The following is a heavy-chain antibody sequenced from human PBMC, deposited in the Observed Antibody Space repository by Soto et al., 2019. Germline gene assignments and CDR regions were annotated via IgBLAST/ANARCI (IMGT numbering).Heavy chain of an antibody. CDR1: GYTFTSYG. D-gene: IGHD6-13*01. CDR3: ARDLGQQLVDY. V-gene: IGHV1-18*01. CDR2: INAYNGNT. Sequence: QVQLVQSGAEVKKPGASVKVSCKASGYTFTSYGISWVRQAPGQGLEWMGWINAYNGNTNCAQKLQGRVTMTTDTSTRTSYMELRRLRADDTAVYYCARDLGQQLVDYWGQGTLVTVSS. J-gene: IGHJ4*02.